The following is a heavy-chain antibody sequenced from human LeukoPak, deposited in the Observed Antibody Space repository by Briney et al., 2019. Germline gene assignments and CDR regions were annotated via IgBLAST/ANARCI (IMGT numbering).Heavy chain of an antibody. CDR1: GFSFNIHG. J-gene: IGHJ3*01. D-gene: IGHD3-22*01. CDR2: ISGYNHNT. V-gene: IGHV1-18*01. Sequence: GASVKVSCETSGFSFNIHGFSWVRQAPGQGLEWMGWISGYNHNTNYAQTFQDRVTLTADTSSTTVYMEMRSLRSGDTAMYYCARLRNEDAGGFYPDGFDFWGQGTMVTVSS. CDR3: ARLRNEDAGGFYPDGFDF.